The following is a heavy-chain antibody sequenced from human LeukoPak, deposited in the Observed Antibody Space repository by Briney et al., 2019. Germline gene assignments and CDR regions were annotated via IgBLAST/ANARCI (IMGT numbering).Heavy chain of an antibody. CDR3: ARDGRRTATQPRGDYDY. CDR1: GFTFSSHS. D-gene: IGHD5-12*01. CDR2: ISSSSNYI. Sequence: GGSLRLSCAASGFTFSSHSMNWVRQAPGKGLQWVSSISSSSNYIYYADSVKGRFTVSRDNAKRSLYLQMNSLRAEDTAVYYCARDGRRTATQPRGDYDYWGQGTLVTVSS. J-gene: IGHJ4*02. V-gene: IGHV3-21*01.